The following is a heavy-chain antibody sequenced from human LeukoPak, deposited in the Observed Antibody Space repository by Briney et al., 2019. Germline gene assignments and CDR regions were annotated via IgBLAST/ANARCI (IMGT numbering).Heavy chain of an antibody. CDR2: ISDRGYST. Sequence: GGSLRLSCAASGFTFNDYAMNWVRQAPGKGLEWVSSISDRGYSTYYADSVKGRFTISRDNSRSTLYLQMNSLRADDTATYYCAKDRGTIRMMVVVAVPGPSHSFDSWGLGTLVTVSS. CDR1: GFTFNDYA. D-gene: IGHD3-22*01. J-gene: IGHJ4*02. CDR3: AKDRGTIRMMVVVAVPGPSHSFDS. V-gene: IGHV3-23*01.